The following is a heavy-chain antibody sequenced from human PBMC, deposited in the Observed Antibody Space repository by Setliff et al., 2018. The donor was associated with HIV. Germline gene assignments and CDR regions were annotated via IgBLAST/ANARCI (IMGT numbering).Heavy chain of an antibody. Sequence: ASVKVSCKAYGHTYNAYGITWVRQAPGQGLEWMGWISAHYGSTKYAQTLQGRVTMTTDTSTNTAYMELNSLKSEDTALYYCAREPHPLLFFGLPDYDTGLDVWGQGTTVTVSS. CDR1: GHTYNAYG. CDR2: ISAHYGST. D-gene: IGHD3-10*01. CDR3: AREPHPLLFFGLPDYDTGLDV. V-gene: IGHV1-18*01. J-gene: IGHJ6*02.